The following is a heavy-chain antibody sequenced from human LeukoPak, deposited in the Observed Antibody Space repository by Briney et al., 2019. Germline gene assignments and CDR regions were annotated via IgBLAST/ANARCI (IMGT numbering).Heavy chain of an antibody. CDR2: ISGSGGST. CDR1: GFTFSSYG. D-gene: IGHD3-16*01. Sequence: GGSLRLSCAASGFTFSSYGMSWVRQAPGKGLEWVSAISGSGGSTYYADSVKGRFTISRDNSKNTLYLQMDSLRAEDTAVYYCAKGPRGRPRYYFDYWGQGTLVTVSS. CDR3: AKGPRGRPRYYFDY. J-gene: IGHJ4*02. V-gene: IGHV3-23*01.